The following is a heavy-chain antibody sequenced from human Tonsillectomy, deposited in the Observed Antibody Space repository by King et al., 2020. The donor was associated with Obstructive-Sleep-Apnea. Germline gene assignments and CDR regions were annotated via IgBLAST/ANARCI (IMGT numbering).Heavy chain of an antibody. CDR2: IDPSDSYT. J-gene: IGHJ4*02. D-gene: IGHD3-22*01. CDR3: ARGGANSSVYYYFAFDY. Sequence: VQLVESGAEVKKPGESLRLSCQGSGYSFTSYWISWVRQMPGNGLEWMGRIDPSDSYTNYSPSFQGHVTLSTDTSISTVYLQWRSLRASDTAMYYCARGGANSSVYYYFAFDYWGQGIQVTVSS. CDR1: GYSFTSYW. V-gene: IGHV5-10-1*01.